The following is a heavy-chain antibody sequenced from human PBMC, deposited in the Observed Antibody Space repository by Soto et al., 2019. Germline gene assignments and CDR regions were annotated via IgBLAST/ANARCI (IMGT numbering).Heavy chain of an antibody. J-gene: IGHJ3*02. CDR1: GYSFTSYW. V-gene: IGHV5-51*01. CDR3: ARQGEHSSSGFRAFDI. Sequence: GESLKISCKGSGYSFTSYWIGWVRQMPGKGLEWMGIIYPGDSDTRYSPSFQGQVTISADKSISTAYLQWSSLKASDTAMYYCARQGEHSSSGFRAFDIWGQGTMVTVSS. CDR2: IYPGDSDT. D-gene: IGHD6-6*01.